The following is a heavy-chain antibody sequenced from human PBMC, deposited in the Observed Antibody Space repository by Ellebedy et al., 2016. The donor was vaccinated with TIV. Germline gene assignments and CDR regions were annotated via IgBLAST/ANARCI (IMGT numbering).Heavy chain of an antibody. CDR1: GFTFSNFG. CDR3: AGLWFGDSPRDNSDY. V-gene: IGHV3-30*02. Sequence: GESLKISCAASGFTFSNFGMHWVRQAPGKGLERVASIRYDGSNKYYADSVKGRFTISRDNSKNTLFLEMNSLRAEDTAIYYCAGLWFGDSPRDNSDYWGRGTLVTVSS. D-gene: IGHD3-10*01. CDR2: IRYDGSNK. J-gene: IGHJ4*02.